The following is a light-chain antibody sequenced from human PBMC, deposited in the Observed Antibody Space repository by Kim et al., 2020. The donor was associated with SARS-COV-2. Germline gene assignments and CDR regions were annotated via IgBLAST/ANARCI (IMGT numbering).Light chain of an antibody. CDR1: SLRRYY. CDR3: ISRDSRGNWL. V-gene: IGLV3-19*01. CDR2: DKN. J-gene: IGLJ3*02. Sequence: SSELTQDPAVSVALGQTVRITCQGDSLRRYYASWYQQRPGQAPVLVIYDKNNRPSGIPDRFSGSTSGNTTSLTITGAQAEDEADYYCISRDSRGNWLFGG.